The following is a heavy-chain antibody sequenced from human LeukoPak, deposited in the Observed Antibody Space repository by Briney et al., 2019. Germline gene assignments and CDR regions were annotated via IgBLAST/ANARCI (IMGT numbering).Heavy chain of an antibody. CDR3: AISKGRFYYGLDV. Sequence: ASVKVSCKASGHTFTDYPVHWVRQAPGQGLEWMGRINPHSGDTNDAQNFQGRVTLTRDTSLSTAYMELSGLRSDDTALYYCAISKGRFYYGLDVWGQGTTVTVSS. J-gene: IGHJ6*02. CDR1: GHTFTDYP. V-gene: IGHV1-2*02. CDR2: INPHSGDT. D-gene: IGHD3-3*01.